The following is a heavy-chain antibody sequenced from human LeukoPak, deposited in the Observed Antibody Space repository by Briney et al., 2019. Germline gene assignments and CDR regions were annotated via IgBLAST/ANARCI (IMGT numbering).Heavy chain of an antibody. Sequence: ASVKVSCKASGDTFTTYDVNWVRQATGQGLEWMGWMNPNSGNTGCAQKFQGRVAMTRNTSISTAYMVLSSLRSDDTAVYYCVRTAGIFWSGAYYFDSWGQGTLVTVSS. D-gene: IGHD3-3*01. V-gene: IGHV1-8*01. CDR2: MNPNSGNT. CDR1: GDTFTTYD. J-gene: IGHJ4*02. CDR3: VRTAGIFWSGAYYFDS.